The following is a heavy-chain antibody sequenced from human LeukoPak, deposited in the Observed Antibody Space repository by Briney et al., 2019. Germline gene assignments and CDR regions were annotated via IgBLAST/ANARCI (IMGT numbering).Heavy chain of an antibody. CDR1: GGSFTDYF. CDR3: ARGRIAKIVVVHSFSYGMDV. Sequence: SETLSLTCTVYGGSFTDYFWTWIRRSPGKGLEWIGEINDYTGDTNYNPSLNSRVSISLEKPKNQFSLELRSVTAADTAVYYCARGRIAKIVVVHSFSYGMDVWGQGTTVTVSS. D-gene: IGHD3-22*01. J-gene: IGHJ6*02. V-gene: IGHV4-34*01. CDR2: INDYTGDT.